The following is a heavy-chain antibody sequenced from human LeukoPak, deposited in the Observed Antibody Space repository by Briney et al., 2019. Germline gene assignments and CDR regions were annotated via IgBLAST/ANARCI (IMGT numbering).Heavy chain of an antibody. J-gene: IGHJ4*02. CDR1: GGSISSYY. CDR3: ARDRSSWFDY. Sequence: PSETLSLTCTVSGGSISSYYWSWIRQPPGKGLEWIGYIYYSGSTNYNPSLKSRVTISVDTSKNQFSLKLSSVTAADTAVYYCARDRSSWFDYWGQGTLVTVSS. CDR2: IYYSGST. V-gene: IGHV4-59*01. D-gene: IGHD6-13*01.